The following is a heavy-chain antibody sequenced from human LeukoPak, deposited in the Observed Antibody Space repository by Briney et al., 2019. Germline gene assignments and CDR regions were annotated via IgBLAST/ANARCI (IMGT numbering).Heavy chain of an antibody. Sequence: GRSLRLSCAASGFTFSSYGMHWVRQAPGKGLEWVAVISYDGSNKYYADSVKGRFTISRDNSKNTLYLQMNSLRAEDTAVYYCAKDTGATMVRGVIITSPTFDYWGQGTLVTVSS. V-gene: IGHV3-30*18. CDR3: AKDTGATMVRGVIITSPTFDY. D-gene: IGHD3-10*01. J-gene: IGHJ4*02. CDR1: GFTFSSYG. CDR2: ISYDGSNK.